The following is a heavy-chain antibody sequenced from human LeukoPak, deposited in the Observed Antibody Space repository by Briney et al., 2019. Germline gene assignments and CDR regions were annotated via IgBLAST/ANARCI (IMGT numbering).Heavy chain of an antibody. Sequence: GGSLRLSCAASGFTFSSYAMSWVRQAPGKGLEWVSAISGSGGSTYYADSVKGRFTISRDNSKNTLYLQMNSLRAEDTAVYYCAKDLRRGYSNVRWYFDLWGRGTLVTVSS. J-gene: IGHJ2*01. CDR2: ISGSGGST. CDR3: AKDLRRGYSNVRWYFDL. V-gene: IGHV3-23*01. D-gene: IGHD4-11*01. CDR1: GFTFSSYA.